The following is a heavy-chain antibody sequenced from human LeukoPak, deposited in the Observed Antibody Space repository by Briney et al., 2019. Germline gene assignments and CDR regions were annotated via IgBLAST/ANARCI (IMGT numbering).Heavy chain of an antibody. V-gene: IGHV4-38-2*02. J-gene: IGHJ4*02. CDR1: VYSISSGYY. Sequence: PSETLSLTCTVSVYSISSGYYWGWIWQPPGKGLEWIGSIHHSGITYYNPSLKSRVTISVDTSKNQFSLRVSSVTAADTAVYYCARDLYDGNRCFDFWGQGILVTVSS. CDR2: IHHSGIT. D-gene: IGHD3-22*01. CDR3: ARDLYDGNRCFDF.